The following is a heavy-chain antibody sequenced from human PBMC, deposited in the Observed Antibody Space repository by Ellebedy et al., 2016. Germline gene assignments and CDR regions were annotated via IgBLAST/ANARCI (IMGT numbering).Heavy chain of an antibody. CDR3: AVRSAVRWSFDH. J-gene: IGHJ2*01. CDR1: GGSFSDYY. D-gene: IGHD4-23*01. CDR2: INVGGNT. Sequence: SETLSLTCAVYGGSFSDYYWARIRQTPGTGLEWIGEINVGGNTEYKPSLKSRLTISVDAAKNHFSLKLNSVTAADTAMYFCAVRSAVRWSFDHWGRGT. V-gene: IGHV4-34*01.